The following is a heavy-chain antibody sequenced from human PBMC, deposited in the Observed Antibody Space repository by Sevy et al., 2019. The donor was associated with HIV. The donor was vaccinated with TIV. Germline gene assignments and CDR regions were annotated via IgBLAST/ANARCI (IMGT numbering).Heavy chain of an antibody. D-gene: IGHD6-19*01. J-gene: IGHJ4*02. Sequence: GGSLRLSCAASGFTFSSYWMSWVRQAPGKGLEWVANIKKDGSEKYYVDSVKGRFTISRDNAKNSLYLQMNSLRAEDTAVYYCARASGYSSGWFYFDYWGQGTLVTVSS. CDR2: IKKDGSEK. CDR3: ARASGYSSGWFYFDY. V-gene: IGHV3-7*03. CDR1: GFTFSSYW.